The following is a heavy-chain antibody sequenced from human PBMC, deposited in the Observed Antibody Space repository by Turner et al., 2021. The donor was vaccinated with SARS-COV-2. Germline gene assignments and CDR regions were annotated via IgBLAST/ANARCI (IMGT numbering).Heavy chain of an antibody. D-gene: IGHD6-6*01. CDR3: AKLLWQLVSPAGDFDY. CDR1: GFTFSSYG. Sequence: QVQLVESGGGEVQPGRSARLSGSASGFTFSSYGMHLVRQAPGKGLGCVAVISYDGSNKYYADSVKGRFTISRDNSKNTLYLQMNSLRAEDTAVYYCAKLLWQLVSPAGDFDYWGQGTLVTVSS. J-gene: IGHJ4*02. V-gene: IGHV3-30*18. CDR2: ISYDGSNK.